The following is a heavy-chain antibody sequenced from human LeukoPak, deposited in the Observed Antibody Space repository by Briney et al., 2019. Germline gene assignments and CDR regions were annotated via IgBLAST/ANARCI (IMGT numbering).Heavy chain of an antibody. CDR3: ARGIAEIDY. V-gene: IGHV3-48*03. J-gene: IGHJ4*02. D-gene: IGHD1-14*01. CDR2: ISSSGSTI. CDR1: GFTFSSYE. Sequence: GGSLRLSCAASGFTFSSYEMNWVHQAPGKGLEWVSYISSSGSTIYYADSVKGRFTISRDNAQNSLYLQMNSLRAEDTAVYYCARGIAEIDYWGQGTLVTVSS.